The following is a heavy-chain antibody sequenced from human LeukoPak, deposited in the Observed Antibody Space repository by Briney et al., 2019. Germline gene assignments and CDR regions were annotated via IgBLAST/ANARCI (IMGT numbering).Heavy chain of an antibody. Sequence: EASVKVSCKASGGTFSSYAISWVRQAPGQGLEWMGGIIPISGTANYAQKFQGRVTITTDESTSTAYMELSSLRSEDTAVYYCARSTTPRFYYMDVWGKGTTVTVSS. J-gene: IGHJ6*03. D-gene: IGHD4-11*01. CDR1: GGTFSSYA. V-gene: IGHV1-69*05. CDR2: IIPISGTA. CDR3: ARSTTPRFYYMDV.